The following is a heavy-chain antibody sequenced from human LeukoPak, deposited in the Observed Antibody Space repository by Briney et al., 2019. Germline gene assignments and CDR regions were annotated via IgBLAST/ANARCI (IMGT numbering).Heavy chain of an antibody. Sequence: PGGSLRLSCAASGFAFSRYSMNWVRQAPGKGLEWVSVIYNGGSTNYADSVKGRFTISRDNSQNTLFLQMNSLRAEDTAVYFCARASQWLAFDNWGQGTLVTVSS. V-gene: IGHV3-66*01. CDR2: IYNGGST. J-gene: IGHJ4*02. D-gene: IGHD6-19*01. CDR1: GFAFSRYS. CDR3: ARASQWLAFDN.